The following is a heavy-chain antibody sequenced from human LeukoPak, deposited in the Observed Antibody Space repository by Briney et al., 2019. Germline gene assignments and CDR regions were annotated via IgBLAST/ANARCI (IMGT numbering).Heavy chain of an antibody. CDR1: GGSFSGYY. V-gene: IGHV4-34*01. J-gene: IGHJ4*02. CDR3: ARVSNYDR. D-gene: IGHD3-16*01. Sequence: PSETLSLTCAVYGGSFSGYYWSWIRQPPGKGLEWIGEVNHSGGTNYNPSLKSRVTISVDKSKNQFSLKLTSVTAADTAVYYCARVSNYDRWGQGTLVTVSS. CDR2: VNHSGGT.